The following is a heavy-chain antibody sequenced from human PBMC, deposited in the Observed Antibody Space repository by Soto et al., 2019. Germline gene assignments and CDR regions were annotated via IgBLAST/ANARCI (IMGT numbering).Heavy chain of an antibody. V-gene: IGHV4-4*02. CDR1: GGSIRSSHW. CDR2: IYHSGST. D-gene: IGHD3-16*01. CDR3: ARDKATVGGYNLYDP. Sequence: QVQLLESGPGLVKPSETLSLICTVSGGSIRSSHWWSWVRQPPGKGLERIGEIYHSGSTNLDPSLKSRVTLSVDKSKNQFSLTLTSVTAADTAVYYCARDKATVGGYNLYDPWGQGILVTVSS. J-gene: IGHJ5*02.